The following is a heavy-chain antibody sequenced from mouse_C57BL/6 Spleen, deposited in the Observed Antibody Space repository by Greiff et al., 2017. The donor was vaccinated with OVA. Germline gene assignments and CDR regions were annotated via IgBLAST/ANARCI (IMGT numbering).Heavy chain of an antibody. V-gene: IGHV6-6*01. J-gene: IGHJ1*03. D-gene: IGHD2-3*01. Sequence: EVQLVESGGGLVQPGGSMKLSCAASGFTFSDAWMDWVRQSPEKGLEWVAEIRNKANNHATYYAESVKGRFTISRDDSKSSVYLQMNSLRAEDTGIYYCTRGGYYSSYWYFDVWGTGTTVTVSS. CDR2: IRNKANNHAT. CDR1: GFTFSDAW. CDR3: TRGGYYSSYWYFDV.